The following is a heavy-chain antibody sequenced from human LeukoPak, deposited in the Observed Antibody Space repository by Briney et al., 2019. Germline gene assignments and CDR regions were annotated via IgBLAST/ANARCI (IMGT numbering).Heavy chain of an antibody. V-gene: IGHV3-48*03. CDR1: GFTFSSHE. Sequence: GGSLRLSCAASGFTFSSHEMNWVRQAPGKGLECVSYISSSGNTIYYADSVKGRFTISRDNAKNSLYLQMNSLRAEDTAVYYCARDGGYSYGQFDYWGQGTLVTVSS. J-gene: IGHJ4*02. CDR2: ISSSGNTI. D-gene: IGHD5-18*01. CDR3: ARDGGYSYGQFDY.